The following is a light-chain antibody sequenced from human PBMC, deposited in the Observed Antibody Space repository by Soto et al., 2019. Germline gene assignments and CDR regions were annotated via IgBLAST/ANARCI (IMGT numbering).Light chain of an antibody. Sequence: VSQSISSCVAWYQHKXGKAPKLLIYDASXLKSGVPARFRGSGSGTDFTLTISSLQTEDFATYYCRLDYNYPLTFGVGSKV. J-gene: IGKJ4*02. CDR2: DAS. CDR1: QSISSC. CDR3: RLDYNYPLT. V-gene: IGKV1-5*01.